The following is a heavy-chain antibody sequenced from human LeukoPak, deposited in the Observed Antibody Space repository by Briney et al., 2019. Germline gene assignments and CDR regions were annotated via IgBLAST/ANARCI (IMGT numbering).Heavy chain of an antibody. CDR2: INPSGETT. J-gene: IGHJ4*01. CDR3: ARGGDSGDYFEH. CDR1: GYTFSMYY. D-gene: IGHD4-17*01. Sequence: ASVKVSCKASGYTFSMYYMHWVRQAPGQGLEWMGIINPSGETTAYAQRFQGRVTMTCDTSTNTLYMELSSLRSEDTAVYYCARGGDSGDYFEHWGQGTLVTVSS. V-gene: IGHV1-46*01.